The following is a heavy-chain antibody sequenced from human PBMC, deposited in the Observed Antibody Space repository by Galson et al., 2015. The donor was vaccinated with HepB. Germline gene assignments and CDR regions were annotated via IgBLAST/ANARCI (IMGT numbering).Heavy chain of an antibody. V-gene: IGHV1-2*02. CDR3: ARDRGYCSGGSCYSAWLDP. J-gene: IGHJ5*02. CDR2: INPNSGGT. Sequence: SVKVSCKASGYTFTGYYMHWVRQAPGQGLEWMGWINPNSGGTNYAQKFQGRVTMTRDTSISTAYMELSRLRSDDTAVYYCARDRGYCSGGSCYSAWLDPWGQGTLVTVSS. D-gene: IGHD2-15*01. CDR1: GYTFTGYY.